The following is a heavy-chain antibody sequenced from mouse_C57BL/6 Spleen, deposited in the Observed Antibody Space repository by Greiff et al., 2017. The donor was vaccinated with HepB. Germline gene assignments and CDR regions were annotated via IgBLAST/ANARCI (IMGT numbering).Heavy chain of an antibody. D-gene: IGHD2-1*01. J-gene: IGHJ4*01. V-gene: IGHV1-64*01. CDR3: ARSGNYEGYAMDY. CDR1: GYTFTSYW. CDR2: IHPNSGST. Sequence: VQLQQSGAELVKPGASVKLSCKASGYTFTSYWMHWVKQRPGQGLEWIGMIHPNSGSTNYNEKFKSKATLTVDKSSSTAYMQLSSLTSEDSAVYYCARSGNYEGYAMDYWGQGTSVTVSS.